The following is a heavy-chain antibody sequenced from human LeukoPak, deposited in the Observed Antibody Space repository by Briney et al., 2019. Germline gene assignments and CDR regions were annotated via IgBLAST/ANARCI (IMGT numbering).Heavy chain of an antibody. CDR3: ARDLWGAIDY. CDR1: GFTFSSYE. Sequence: GGSLRLSCAASGFTFSSYEMNWVRQAPGKVLEWVSYISSSGSTIYYADSVKGRFTISRDNAKNSLYLQMNSLRAEDTAVYYCARDLWGAIDYWGQGTLVTVSS. D-gene: IGHD1-26*01. J-gene: IGHJ4*02. CDR2: ISSSGSTI. V-gene: IGHV3-48*03.